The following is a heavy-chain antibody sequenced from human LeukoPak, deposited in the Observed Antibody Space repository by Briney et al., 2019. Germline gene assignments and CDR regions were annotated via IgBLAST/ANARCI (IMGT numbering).Heavy chain of an antibody. CDR1: RFTFSRFW. J-gene: IGHJ4*02. CDR2: IETDGRTT. D-gene: IGHD3-3*01. Sequence: PGGSLRLSCAASRFTFSRFWMHWVRQPPGKGLVWVSRIETDGRTTNYADSVKGRFTISRDNAKNTVYLQMSSLRAEDTAVYYCATLNSFGSDYWGQGVLVTVSS. V-gene: IGHV3-74*01. CDR3: ATLNSFGSDY.